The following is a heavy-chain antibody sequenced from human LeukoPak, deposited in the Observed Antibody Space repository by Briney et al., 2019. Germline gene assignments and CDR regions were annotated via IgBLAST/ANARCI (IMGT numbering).Heavy chain of an antibody. CDR3: AKDNILYSSSWLGGAFDI. D-gene: IGHD6-6*01. V-gene: IGHV3-43*02. Sequence: GSLRLSCAASAFTFDDYAMSWVRQAPGKGLEWVSLISADGGSTNYADSVKGRFTISRDNSKNSLYLQMNSLRTEDTALYYCAKDNILYSSSWLGGAFDIWGQGTMVTVSS. CDR2: ISADGGST. J-gene: IGHJ3*02. CDR1: AFTFDDYA.